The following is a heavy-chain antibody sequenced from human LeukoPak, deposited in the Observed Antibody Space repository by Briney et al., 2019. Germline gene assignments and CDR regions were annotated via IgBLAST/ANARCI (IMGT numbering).Heavy chain of an antibody. CDR3: ARARGGY. D-gene: IGHD2-15*01. CDR2: ISFDGSNK. CDR1: GFTFSNYA. J-gene: IGHJ4*02. Sequence: PGGSLRLSCAASGFTFSNYAMHWVRQAPGKGLEWVSIISFDGSNKYYADSVKGRFTISRDNSKNTLYLQMNSLRAEDTAVYYCARARGGYWGQGTLVTVSS. V-gene: IGHV3-30*03.